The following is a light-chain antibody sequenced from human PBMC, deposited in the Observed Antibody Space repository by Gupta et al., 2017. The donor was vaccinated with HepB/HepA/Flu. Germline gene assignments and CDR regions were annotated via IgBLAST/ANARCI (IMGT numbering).Light chain of an antibody. CDR1: KLGNKY. CDR2: EDS. V-gene: IGLV3-1*01. Sequence: SYDLTQPPSLSVSPGQTASITCSGDKLGNKYTSWYQHRPGQSPVAVIYEDSKRPSGIPERFSGSNSGNTATLTITGTQALDEAVYYCQAWDRNTLIFGGGTKLTVL. CDR3: QAWDRNTLI. J-gene: IGLJ2*01.